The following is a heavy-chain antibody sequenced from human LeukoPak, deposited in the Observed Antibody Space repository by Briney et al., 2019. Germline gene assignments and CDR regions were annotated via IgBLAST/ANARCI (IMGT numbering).Heavy chain of an antibody. V-gene: IGHV3-21*01. Sequence: GGALRLSCAASEFTFSSSSMNWVRQAPGKGLEWVSSISDRSSYIYYADSVKGRFTISRDNAKNSLYLQMNSLRAEDTAVYYCARAGGDRRYFDYWGQGTLVTVSS. CDR2: ISDRSSYI. J-gene: IGHJ4*02. CDR1: EFTFSSSS. CDR3: ARAGGDRRYFDY. D-gene: IGHD3-16*02.